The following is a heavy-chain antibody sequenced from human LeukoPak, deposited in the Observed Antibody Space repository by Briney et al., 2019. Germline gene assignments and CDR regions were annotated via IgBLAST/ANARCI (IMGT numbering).Heavy chain of an antibody. J-gene: IGHJ6*04. V-gene: IGHV3-7*03. Sequence: GGSLRLSCAASGFTFSSYWMSWVRQAPGKGLEWVANIKQDGSEKYYVDSVKGRFTISRDNAKNSLYLQMNSLRAEDTAVYYCARRNRQGHCSSTSCYSLAPYYYYYGMDVWGKGTTVTVSS. CDR3: ARRNRQGHCSSTSCYSLAPYYYYYGMDV. CDR1: GFTFSSYW. CDR2: IKQDGSEK. D-gene: IGHD2-2*01.